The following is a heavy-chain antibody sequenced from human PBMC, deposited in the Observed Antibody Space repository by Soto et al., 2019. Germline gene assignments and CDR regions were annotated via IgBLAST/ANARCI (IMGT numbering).Heavy chain of an antibody. CDR1: GYSFTSYW. J-gene: IGHJ6*02. D-gene: IGHD6-13*01. CDR3: ARNLRDSSSLDYGMDV. CDR2: IDPSDSYT. V-gene: IGHV5-10-1*01. Sequence: GESLKISCKGSGYSFTSYWISWVRQMPGKGLEWVGRIDPSDSYTNYSPSFQGHVTISADKSISTAYLQWSSLKASDTAMYYCARNLRDSSSLDYGMDVWGQGTTVTVSS.